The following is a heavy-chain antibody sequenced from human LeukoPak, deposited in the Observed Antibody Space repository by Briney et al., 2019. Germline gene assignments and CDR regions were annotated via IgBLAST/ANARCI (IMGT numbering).Heavy chain of an antibody. Sequence: GGSLRLSCAASGFTFSSYGMHWVREAPGKGLEWVAFIRYDGSNKYYADSVKGGFTISRDNSKNTLYLQMNSLRAEDTAVYYCAKDRNYYDSSGYYSLMDYWGQGTLVTVSS. CDR1: GFTFSSYG. J-gene: IGHJ4*02. CDR2: IRYDGSNK. D-gene: IGHD3-22*01. V-gene: IGHV3-30*02. CDR3: AKDRNYYDSSGYYSLMDY.